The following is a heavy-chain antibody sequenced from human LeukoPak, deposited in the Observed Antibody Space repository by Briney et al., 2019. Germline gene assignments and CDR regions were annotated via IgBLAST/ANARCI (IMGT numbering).Heavy chain of an antibody. CDR1: GFTFDDYA. V-gene: IGHV3-9*01. Sequence: SLRLSCAASGFTFDDYAMHWVRQAPGKGLEWVSGISWNSGSIGYADSVKGRFTISRDNAKNPLYLQMNSLRAEDTALYYCAKGNYYGSGSYFPFDYWGQGTLVTVSS. J-gene: IGHJ4*02. D-gene: IGHD3-10*01. CDR2: ISWNSGSI. CDR3: AKGNYYGSGSYFPFDY.